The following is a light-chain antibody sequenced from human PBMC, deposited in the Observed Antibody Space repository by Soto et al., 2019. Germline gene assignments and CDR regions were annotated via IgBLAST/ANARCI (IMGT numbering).Light chain of an antibody. J-gene: IGKJ4*01. CDR3: QQRSNWPLT. Sequence: EIVLTQSPATLSLTPGERATLSCRASQSVSSNLVWYQQKPGQAPRLLIYDAFNRATGIPARFSGSGSGTDFTLTISSLEPDDFAVYYCQQRSNWPLTFGGGTKVEIK. V-gene: IGKV3-11*01. CDR2: DAF. CDR1: QSVSSN.